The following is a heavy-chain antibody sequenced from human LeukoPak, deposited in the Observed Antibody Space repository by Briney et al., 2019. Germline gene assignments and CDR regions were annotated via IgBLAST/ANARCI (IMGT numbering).Heavy chain of an antibody. CDR1: GFTVSNNY. CDR2: IYSGGST. D-gene: IGHD4-17*01. Sequence: GGSLRLSCAASGFTVSNNYMSWVRQAPGKGLQWVSVIYSGGSTYYADSVKGRFTMSRDNSKNTLYLQMNSLRAEDTAIYYCAATVTTSNEGKWGQGTLVTASS. V-gene: IGHV3-66*01. J-gene: IGHJ4*02. CDR3: AATVTTSNEGK.